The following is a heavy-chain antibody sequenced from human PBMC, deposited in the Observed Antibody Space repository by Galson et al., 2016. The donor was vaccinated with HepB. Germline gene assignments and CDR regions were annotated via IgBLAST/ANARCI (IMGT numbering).Heavy chain of an antibody. J-gene: IGHJ6*02. Sequence: ETLSLTCTVSGGPISSYYWSWIRQPPGKGLEWIGYIYYSGSTNYNPPLKSRVTISVDTSKNQFSLKLTSVTTADTAVYYCARTPSRGGMDVWGQGTTVTVSS. D-gene: IGHD3-10*01. CDR2: IYYSGST. CDR1: GGPISSYY. V-gene: IGHV4-59*01. CDR3: ARTPSRGGMDV.